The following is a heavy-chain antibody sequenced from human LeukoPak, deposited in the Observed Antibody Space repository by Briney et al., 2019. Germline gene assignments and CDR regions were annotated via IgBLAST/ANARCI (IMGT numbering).Heavy chain of an antibody. D-gene: IGHD3-10*01. Sequence: SETLSLTCAVSGYSISSGYYWGWIRQPPGKGLEWIGSIYHSGSTYYNPSLKGRVTISVDTSKNQFSLKLSSVTAADTAVYYCARVRQGAFDIWGQGTMVTVSS. J-gene: IGHJ3*02. CDR1: GYSISSGYY. CDR2: IYHSGST. CDR3: ARVRQGAFDI. V-gene: IGHV4-38-2*01.